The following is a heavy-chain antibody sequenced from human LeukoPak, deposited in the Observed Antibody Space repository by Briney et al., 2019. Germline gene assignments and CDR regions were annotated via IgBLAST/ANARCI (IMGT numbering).Heavy chain of an antibody. CDR3: AKTDQPLLYRDNWFDP. V-gene: IGHV3-30*18. J-gene: IGHJ5*02. CDR1: GFTFSSYG. CDR2: ISYDGSNK. Sequence: GGSLRLSCAASGFTFSSYGMHWVRQAPGKGLEWVAVISYDGSNKYYADSVKGRFTISRDNSKNTPYLQMNSLRAEDTAVYYCAKTDQPLLYRDNWFDPWGQGTLVTVSS. D-gene: IGHD2-2*02.